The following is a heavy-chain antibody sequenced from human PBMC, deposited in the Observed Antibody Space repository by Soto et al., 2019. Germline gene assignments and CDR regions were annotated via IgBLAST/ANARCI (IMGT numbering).Heavy chain of an antibody. CDR1: GFTCSSYD. J-gene: IGHJ3*02. CDR2: ILVGGST. V-gene: IGHV3-23*01. D-gene: IGHD2-8*02. CDR3: AKATATGGGAFDI. Sequence: ESGGGLVQPGGSLRLSCAASGFTCSSYDMSWVRQAPGKGLEWVSTILVGGSTHYPDSVKGRFTISRDNSKNTLFLQMNSLTAGDTAVYYCAKATATGGGAFDICGQGTMVTVSS.